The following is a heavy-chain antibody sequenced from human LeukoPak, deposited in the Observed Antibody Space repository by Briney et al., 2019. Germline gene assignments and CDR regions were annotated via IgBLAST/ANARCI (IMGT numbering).Heavy chain of an antibody. D-gene: IGHD3-22*01. CDR1: GFTFSSYS. CDR3: ARDRVYDSSGYYYSWFDP. CDR2: ISRSSSTI. J-gene: IGHJ5*02. V-gene: IGHV3-48*02. Sequence: GGSLRLSCAASGFTFSSYSMNWVRQAPGKGLEWVSYISRSSSTIYYADSVKGRFTISRDNAKNSLYLQMNSLRDEDTAVYYCARDRVYDSSGYYYSWFDPWGQGTLVTVSS.